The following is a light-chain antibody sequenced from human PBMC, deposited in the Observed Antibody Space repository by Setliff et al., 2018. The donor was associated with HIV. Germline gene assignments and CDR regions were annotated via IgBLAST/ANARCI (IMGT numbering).Light chain of an antibody. CDR3: ATWDDSLIAVV. V-gene: IGLV1-47*01. CDR1: SSNIGTNY. Sequence: LAQPPSASGTPGQTVTISCSGSSSNIGTNYVYWYQQLPGTAPKLIIYKNNQRPSGVPDRLFGSKSGTSASLAISGLRSEDEADYYCATWDDSLIAVVFGGGTKVTVL. J-gene: IGLJ2*01. CDR2: KNN.